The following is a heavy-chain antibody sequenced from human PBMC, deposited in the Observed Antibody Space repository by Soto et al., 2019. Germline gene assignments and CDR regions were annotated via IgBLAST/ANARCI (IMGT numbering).Heavy chain of an antibody. J-gene: IGHJ6*02. V-gene: IGHV3-23*01. CDR1: GFTFSSYA. Sequence: GGSLRLSCAASGFTFSSYAMSWVRQAPGTGLGWVSASSGSGGSTYYADSVKGRFTISRDNSKNTLYLQMKSPRAEAAAVYYCATAPYCSSTSCYTGVYYYGMEVWGQGTTVTVSS. CDR2: SSGSGGST. D-gene: IGHD2-2*01. CDR3: ATAPYCSSTSCYTGVYYYGMEV.